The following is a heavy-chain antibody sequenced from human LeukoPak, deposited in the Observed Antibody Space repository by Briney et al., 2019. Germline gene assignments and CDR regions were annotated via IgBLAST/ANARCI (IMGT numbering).Heavy chain of an antibody. Sequence: SETLSLTCTVSGGSISSSSYYWGWIRQPPGKGLEWIGSIYHSGSTNYNPSLKSQVTISVDKSKNQFSLKLSSVTAADTAVYYCARFAGYSSGWYTNYFDYWGQGTLVTVSS. D-gene: IGHD6-19*01. CDR1: GGSISSSSYY. J-gene: IGHJ4*02. V-gene: IGHV4-39*07. CDR2: IYHSGST. CDR3: ARFAGYSSGWYTNYFDY.